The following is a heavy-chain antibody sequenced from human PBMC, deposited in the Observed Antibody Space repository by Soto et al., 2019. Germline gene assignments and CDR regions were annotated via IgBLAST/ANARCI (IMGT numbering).Heavy chain of an antibody. D-gene: IGHD6-13*01. CDR1: GFTFSNAW. J-gene: IGHJ4*02. CDR2: IKSKTDGGTT. Sequence: GGSLRLSCAASGFTFSNAWMSWVRQAPGKGLEWVGRIKSKTDGGTTDYAAPVKGRFTISRDDSKNTLYLQMNSLKTEDTAVYYCTTDRFSSWDFDYWGQGTLVTVSS. V-gene: IGHV3-15*01. CDR3: TTDRFSSWDFDY.